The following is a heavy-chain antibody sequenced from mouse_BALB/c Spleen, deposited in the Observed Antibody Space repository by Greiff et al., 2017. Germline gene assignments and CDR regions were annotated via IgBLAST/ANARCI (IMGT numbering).Heavy chain of an antibody. Sequence: EVHLVESGGGLVKPGGSLKLSCAASGFTFSSYAMSWVRQTPEKRLEWVATINSGGSYTYYPDSVKGRFTISRDNAKNTLYLQMSSLRSEDTAMYYCARQGDGYFYYFDYWGQGTTLTVSS. J-gene: IGHJ2*01. CDR1: GFTFSSYA. D-gene: IGHD2-3*01. CDR3: ARQGDGYFYYFDY. V-gene: IGHV5-9-3*01. CDR2: INSGGSYT.